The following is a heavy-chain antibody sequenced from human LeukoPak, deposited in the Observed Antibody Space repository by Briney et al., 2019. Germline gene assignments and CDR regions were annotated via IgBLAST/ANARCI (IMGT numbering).Heavy chain of an antibody. J-gene: IGHJ3*02. CDR1: GFTFSSYA. CDR3: ARLCYYDTSEVAFDI. V-gene: IGHV3-7*01. D-gene: IGHD3-22*01. CDR2: IKQDGSEK. Sequence: RTGGSLRLSCAASGFTFSSYAMSWVRQAPGKGLEWVANIKQDGSEKYYVDSVKGRFTISRDNAKNSLYLQMNSLRAEDTAVYYCARLCYYDTSEVAFDIWGQGTMVTVSS.